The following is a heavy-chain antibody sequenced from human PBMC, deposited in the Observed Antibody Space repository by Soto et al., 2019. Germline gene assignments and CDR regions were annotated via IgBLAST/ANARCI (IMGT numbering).Heavy chain of an antibody. J-gene: IGHJ6*02. CDR3: AVVKGQFVNYYYGRDV. D-gene: IGHD2-21*01. V-gene: IGHV1-69*12. CDR2: IIPIFGTA. CDR1: GGTFSSYA. Sequence: QVQLVQSGAEVKKPGSSVKVSCKASGGTFSSYAISWVRQAPGQGLEWMGGIIPIFGTANYAQKLQGRDTITADESTSTAYMERISLRSEDTAVYYCAVVKGQFVNYYYGRDVWGQGTTVTVSS.